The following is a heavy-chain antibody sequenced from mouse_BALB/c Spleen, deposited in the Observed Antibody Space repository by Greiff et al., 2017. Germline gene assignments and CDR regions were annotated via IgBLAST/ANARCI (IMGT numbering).Heavy chain of an antibody. Sequence: EVHLVESGGGLVKPGGSLKLSCAASGFTFSSYAMSWVRQSPEKRLEWVAEISSGGSYTYYPDSVKGRFTISRDNARNILYLQMSSLRSEDTAMYYCARQIYYDYDVGRGAIYYWGQGTTLTVSS. V-gene: IGHV5-9-4*01. D-gene: IGHD2-4*01. CDR2: ISSGGSYT. CDR3: ARQIYYDYDVGRGAIYY. J-gene: IGHJ2*01. CDR1: GFTFSSYA.